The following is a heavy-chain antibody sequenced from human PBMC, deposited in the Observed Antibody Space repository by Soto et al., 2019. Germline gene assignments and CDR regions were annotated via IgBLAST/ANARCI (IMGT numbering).Heavy chain of an antibody. CDR3: GVQYDY. J-gene: IGHJ4*02. CDR2: ISGRTGDT. Sequence: PXGSLIVSWESSGLNFTKHPMILVRQGPGKGLEWVAAISGRTGDTAYADSVRGRFTLSRDSSTYTMFLQMNSLRAEDTAVYYCGVQYDYWGQGTLVTVSS. CDR1: GLNFTKHP. V-gene: IGHV3-23*01.